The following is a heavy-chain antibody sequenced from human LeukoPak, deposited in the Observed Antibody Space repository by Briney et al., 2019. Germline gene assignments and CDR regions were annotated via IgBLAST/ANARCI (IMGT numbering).Heavy chain of an antibody. CDR3: TTGIRSGYYPY. J-gene: IGHJ4*02. CDR1: GSTFTNAW. Sequence: PGGSLRLSCEASGSTFTNAWMTWVRQAPGKGLEWVGRIESKADRGTTDYAAPVKGRFTISRDDSKNTLYLQMNSLKTEDTAVYYCTTGIRSGYYPYWGQGTLVTVSS. D-gene: IGHD3-22*01. V-gene: IGHV3-15*07. CDR2: IESKADRGTT.